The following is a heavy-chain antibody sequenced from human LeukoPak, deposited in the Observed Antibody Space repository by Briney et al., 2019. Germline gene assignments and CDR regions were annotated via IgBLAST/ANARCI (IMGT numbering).Heavy chain of an antibody. Sequence: GGSLRLSCAASAFTFSKPWMSWVRQAPGKGLEWVGRIKSITDGATTDYAAPVKGRFTISRDDSKNTLYMQMNSLKTEDTAVYYCTTPNKGIHYYWGQGTLVTVSS. D-gene: IGHD3-3*02. CDR2: IKSITDGATT. CDR1: AFTFSKPW. V-gene: IGHV3-15*01. CDR3: TTPNKGIHYY. J-gene: IGHJ4*02.